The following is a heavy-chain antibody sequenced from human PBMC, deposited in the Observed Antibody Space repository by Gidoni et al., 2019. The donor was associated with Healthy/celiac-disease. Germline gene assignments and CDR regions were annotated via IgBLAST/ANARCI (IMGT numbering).Heavy chain of an antibody. CDR2: IYTSGNT. Sequence: QVQLQASGPGLVKPSQPLSLPCTVSGCSISRGSYYWSWIRQPAGKGLEWIGRIYTSGNTNYSPSLKSRVTMSVDTSKNQFSLKLSSVTAADTAVYYCASGMWWGQGTLVTVSS. J-gene: IGHJ4*02. V-gene: IGHV4-61*02. CDR1: GCSISRGSYY. CDR3: ASGMW. D-gene: IGHD1-26*01.